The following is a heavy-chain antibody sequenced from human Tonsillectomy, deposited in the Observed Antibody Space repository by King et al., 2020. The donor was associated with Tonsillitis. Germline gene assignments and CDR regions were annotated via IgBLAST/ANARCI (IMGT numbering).Heavy chain of an antibody. V-gene: IGHV3-30*04. CDR1: GFTFSTYA. Sequence: VQLVESGGGVVQPGRSLRLSCAASGFTFSTYAMHWVRQVPGKGLEWVAVIAYYGSKRYYPDSVRGRFTISRDDSKNTLYLQMNSLRAGDTDVYYCARDFGSSGGTEGRIPALFGFWGQGTLVTVS. CDR2: IAYYGSKR. D-gene: IGHD3-3*01. CDR3: ARDFGSSGGTEGRIPALFGF. J-gene: IGHJ4*02.